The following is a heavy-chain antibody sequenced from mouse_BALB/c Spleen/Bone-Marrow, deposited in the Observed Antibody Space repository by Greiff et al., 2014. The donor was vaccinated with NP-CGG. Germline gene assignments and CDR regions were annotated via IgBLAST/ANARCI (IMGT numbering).Heavy chain of an antibody. D-gene: IGHD1-1*01. CDR1: GFNIKDTY. J-gene: IGHJ3*01. CDR3: AAYHYGSSYGFAY. CDR2: IDPGNGNT. V-gene: IGHV14-3*02. Sequence: VQLQQSGAELVKPGASVKLSCTASGFNIKDTYMHWVKQRPEQGLEWIGRIDPGNGNTKYDPKFQGKATITADTSSNTAYLQLSSLTSEDTAVYYCAAYHYGSSYGFAYWGQGTLVTVSA.